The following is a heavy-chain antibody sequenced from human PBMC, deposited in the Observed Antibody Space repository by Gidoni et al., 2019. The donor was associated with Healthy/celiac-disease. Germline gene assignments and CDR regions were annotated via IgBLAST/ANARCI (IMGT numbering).Heavy chain of an antibody. D-gene: IGHD3-3*01. J-gene: IGHJ6*02. CDR1: GFTFSSYG. CDR3: ASSYYDFWSGYYDYGMDV. CDR2: ICYDGSNK. Sequence: QVQLVDSGGGVVQPGRSLRLSCAASGFTFSSYGMHWVRQAPGKGLEWVAVICYDGSNKYYADSVQGRFTISRDNSKNTLYLQMNSLRAEDTAVYYCASSYYDFWSGYYDYGMDVWGQGTTVTVSS. V-gene: IGHV3-33*01.